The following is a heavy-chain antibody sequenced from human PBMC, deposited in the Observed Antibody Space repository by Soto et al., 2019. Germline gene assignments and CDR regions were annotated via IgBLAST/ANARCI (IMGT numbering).Heavy chain of an antibody. CDR2: IYYRGTT. Sequence: SETLSLTCTVSGASISPYYWSWIRQPPGKELEWIGYIYYRGTTNYSPSLKSRVTMSVDTSKNQFSLQLTSVTAADTAVYYCVRYDSSGFIYNPFDSWGQGILVT. CDR3: VRYDSSGFIYNPFDS. D-gene: IGHD3-22*01. CDR1: GASISPYY. V-gene: IGHV4-59*08. J-gene: IGHJ5*01.